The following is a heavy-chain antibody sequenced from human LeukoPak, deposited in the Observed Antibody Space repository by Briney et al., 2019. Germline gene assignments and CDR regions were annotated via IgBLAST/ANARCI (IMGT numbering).Heavy chain of an antibody. CDR1: GYTFTGYY. D-gene: IGHD2-2*01. CDR2: INPNSGGT. J-gene: IGHJ4*02. V-gene: IGHV1-2*02. Sequence: ASVEVSCKASGYTFTGYYMHWVRQAPGQGLEWMGWINPNSGGTNYAQKFQGRVTMTRDTSITTAYMELSRLRSDDTAVYYCARDGGYCSSASCYAENSIDYWGQGTLVTVSS. CDR3: ARDGGYCSSASCYAENSIDY.